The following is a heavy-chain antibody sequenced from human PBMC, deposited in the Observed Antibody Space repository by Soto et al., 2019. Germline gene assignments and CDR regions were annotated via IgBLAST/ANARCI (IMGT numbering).Heavy chain of an antibody. Sequence: GGSLRLSCVASGFVFGLNAMTWVRQAPGKGLEWVSFTSGDGTSKYYADSVRGRFTMSRDTSKNMLYLQINSLRGKDTALYYCATGGYSSVLSKWGQGTPVTVSS. CDR2: TSGDGTSK. CDR3: ATGGYSSVLSK. V-gene: IGHV3-23*01. D-gene: IGHD6-19*01. CDR1: GFVFGLNA. J-gene: IGHJ4*02.